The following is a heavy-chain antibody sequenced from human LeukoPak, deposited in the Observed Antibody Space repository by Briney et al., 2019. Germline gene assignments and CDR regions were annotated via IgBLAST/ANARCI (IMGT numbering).Heavy chain of an antibody. CDR2: IYHSGST. CDR3: ARFGSGWHYFDY. CDR1: GYSISTGYY. Sequence: SETLSLTCTVSGYSISTGYYWDWIRQPPGEGPEWIGSIYHSGSTYYNPSLKGRVTISRDTSKNQFSLKLSSVTAADTAVYYCARFGSGWHYFDYWGQGTLVTVSS. D-gene: IGHD6-19*01. J-gene: IGHJ4*02. V-gene: IGHV4-38-2*02.